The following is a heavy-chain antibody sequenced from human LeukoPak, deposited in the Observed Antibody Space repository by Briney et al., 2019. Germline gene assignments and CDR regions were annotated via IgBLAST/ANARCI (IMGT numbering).Heavy chain of an antibody. CDR2: IIPIFGTA. J-gene: IGHJ6*02. CDR3: ARGDRGVRVLVPWSTYYYYGMDV. D-gene: IGHD3-10*01. CDR1: GGTFSSYA. V-gene: IGHV1-69*13. Sequence: SVTVSCTASGGTFSSYAISWVRQAPGQGLEWMGGIIPIFGTANYAQKFQGRVTITADESTSTAYMELSSLRSEDTAVYYCARGDRGVRVLVPWSTYYYYGMDVWGQGTTVTVSS.